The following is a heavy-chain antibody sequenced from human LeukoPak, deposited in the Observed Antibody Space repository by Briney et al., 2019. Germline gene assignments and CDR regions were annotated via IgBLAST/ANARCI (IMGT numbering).Heavy chain of an antibody. CDR1: GFTFEDYA. CDR2: ISWNSGSI. Sequence: PGRSLRLSCAASGFTFEDYAMHWVRQAPGKGLEWVSGISWNSGSIGYADSVKGRFTISRDNAKNSLYLQMNSLRAEDTALYYCAKAYDFWSGYFNGMDVWGQGTTVTVSS. J-gene: IGHJ6*02. V-gene: IGHV3-9*01. D-gene: IGHD3-3*01. CDR3: AKAYDFWSGYFNGMDV.